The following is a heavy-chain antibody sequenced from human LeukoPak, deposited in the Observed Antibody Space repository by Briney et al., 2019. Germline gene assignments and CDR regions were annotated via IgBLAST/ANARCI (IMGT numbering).Heavy chain of an antibody. V-gene: IGHV3-30*03. J-gene: IGHJ4*02. D-gene: IGHD6-13*01. CDR2: ISSDGSNK. CDR3: EGISHSRNYYFDY. Sequence: GGSLRLSCAASGFTFSSYDMHWVRQAPGKGLEWVAVISSDGSNKNYADSVKGRFTISRDTSKNTLYLQMNSLRAEDTAVYYCEGISHSRNYYFDYWGQGTLVTVSS. CDR1: GFTFSSYD.